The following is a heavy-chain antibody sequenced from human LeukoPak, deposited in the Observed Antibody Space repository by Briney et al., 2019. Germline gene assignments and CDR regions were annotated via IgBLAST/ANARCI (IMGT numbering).Heavy chain of an antibody. D-gene: IGHD2-2*02. CDR3: GRYGIRGCNNNCYTSYFYYGMDV. CDR1: GYSFVDYW. J-gene: IGHJ6*02. CDR2: IFPHDSDI. Sequence: GESLKISCKGSGYSFVDYWIGWVRQMPGKGPEWMGIIFPHDSDIKYNPSFQGQVTISVDKSISTAYMQWSSLEASDTAIYYCGRYGIRGCNNNCYTSYFYYGMDVWGQGTTVTVSS. V-gene: IGHV5-51*01.